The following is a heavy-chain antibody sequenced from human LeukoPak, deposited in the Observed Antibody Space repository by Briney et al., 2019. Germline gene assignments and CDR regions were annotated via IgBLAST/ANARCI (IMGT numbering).Heavy chain of an antibody. CDR3: AREWGRWYFDY. Sequence: GGSLRLSCAASRFTFSSYWMSWVRQAPGKGLEWVANIKQDGSEKYYVDSVKGRFTISRDNSKNTLYLQMNSLRAEDTAVYYCAREWGRWYFDYWGQGTLVTVSS. D-gene: IGHD3-16*01. V-gene: IGHV3-7*01. CDR2: IKQDGSEK. CDR1: RFTFSSYW. J-gene: IGHJ4*02.